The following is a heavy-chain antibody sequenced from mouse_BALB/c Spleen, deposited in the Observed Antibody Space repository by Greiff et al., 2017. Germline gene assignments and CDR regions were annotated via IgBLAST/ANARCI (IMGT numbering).Heavy chain of an antibody. V-gene: IGHV7-3*02. D-gene: IGHD2-1*01. J-gene: IGHJ2*01. Sequence: DVKLVESGGGLVQPGGSLRLSCATSGFTFTDYYMSWVRQPPGKALEWLGFIRNKANGYTTEYSAPVKGRFTISRDNSQSILYLQMNTLRAEDSATYYCARDMGCNSDYWGQGTTLTVSS. CDR3: ARDMGCNSDY. CDR2: IRNKANGYTT. CDR1: GFTFTDYY.